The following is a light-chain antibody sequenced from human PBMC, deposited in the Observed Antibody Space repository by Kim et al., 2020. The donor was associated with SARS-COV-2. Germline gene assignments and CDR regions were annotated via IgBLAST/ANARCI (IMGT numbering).Light chain of an antibody. CDR1: QSVLHTSNNKNY. Sequence: DNVMTQSPDSLAVSLGERATINCKSSQSVLHTSNNKNYLAWFQQKPGQPPNLLIYWASTRASGVPDRFSGSGSGTDFTLTISSLQAEDVAVYYCQQYYSTPLTFGGGTKLEI. CDR3: QQYYSTPLT. V-gene: IGKV4-1*01. CDR2: WAS. J-gene: IGKJ4*01.